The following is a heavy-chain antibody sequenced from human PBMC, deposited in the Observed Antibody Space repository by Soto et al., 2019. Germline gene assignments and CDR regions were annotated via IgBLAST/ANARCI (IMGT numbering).Heavy chain of an antibody. CDR2: INHSGST. V-gene: IGHV4-34*01. J-gene: IGHJ6*03. CDR3: ARLRSHYSYYMDV. Sequence: PSETLSLTCAVYGGSFSGYYWSWIRQPPGKGLEWIGEINHSGSTNYNPSLKSRVTISVDTSKNQFSLKLSSVTAADTAVYYCARLRSHYSYYMDVWGKGTTVTVSS. CDR1: GGSFSGYY.